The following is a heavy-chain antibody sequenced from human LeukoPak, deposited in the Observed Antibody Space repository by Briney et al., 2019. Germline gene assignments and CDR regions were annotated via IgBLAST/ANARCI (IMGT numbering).Heavy chain of an antibody. CDR2: ISYDGSNK. D-gene: IGHD5-18*01. CDR1: GFTFSSYA. J-gene: IGHJ3*01. Sequence: GGSLRLSCAASGFTFSSYAMHWVRQAPGKGLEWVAVISYDGSNKYYADSVKGRFTISRDNSKNTLYLQMNSLRAEDTAVYYCTRDSDTAMEMGAFDFWGQGTMVTVSS. CDR3: TRDSDTAMEMGAFDF. V-gene: IGHV3-30-3*01.